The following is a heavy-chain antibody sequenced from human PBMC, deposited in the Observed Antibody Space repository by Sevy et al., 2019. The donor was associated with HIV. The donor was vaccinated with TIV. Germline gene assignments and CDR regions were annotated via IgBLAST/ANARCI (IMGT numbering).Heavy chain of an antibody. CDR3: ARDTWLRSHFDY. Sequence: SETLSLTCAVYGGSFSGYYWNWIRQPPGKGLEWIGEINHSGSTNYNPSLKSRVTISVDTSKNQFSLKLSSVTAADTAVYYCARDTWLRSHFDYWGQGTLVTVSS. CDR2: INHSGST. J-gene: IGHJ4*02. CDR1: GGSFSGYY. D-gene: IGHD5-12*01. V-gene: IGHV4-34*01.